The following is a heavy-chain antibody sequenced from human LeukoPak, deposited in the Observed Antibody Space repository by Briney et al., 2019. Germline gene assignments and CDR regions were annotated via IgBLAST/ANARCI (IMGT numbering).Heavy chain of an antibody. CDR1: GGSISSYY. CDR3: ASFNTIDGYFAFDI. J-gene: IGHJ3*02. D-gene: IGHD5-24*01. CDR2: IYYSGST. Sequence: SETLSLTCTVSGGSISSYYWSWIRQPPGKGLEWIGYIYYSGSTNYNPSLKSRVTISVDTSKNQFSPKLSSVTAADTAVYYCASFNTIDGYFAFDIWGQGTMVTVSS. V-gene: IGHV4-59*01.